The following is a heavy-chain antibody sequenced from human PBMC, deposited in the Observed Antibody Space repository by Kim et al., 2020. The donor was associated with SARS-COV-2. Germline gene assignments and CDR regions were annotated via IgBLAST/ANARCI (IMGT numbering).Heavy chain of an antibody. CDR3: ARDHLGYCSGGSCYPDAEYFQH. Sequence: SVKVSCKASGGTFSSYAISWVRQAPGQGLEWMGGIIPIFGTANYAQKFQGRVTITADESTSTAYMELSSLRSEDTAVYYCARDHLGYCSGGSCYPDAEYFQHWGQGTLVTVSS. CDR1: GGTFSSYA. D-gene: IGHD2-15*01. J-gene: IGHJ1*01. V-gene: IGHV1-69*13. CDR2: IIPIFGTA.